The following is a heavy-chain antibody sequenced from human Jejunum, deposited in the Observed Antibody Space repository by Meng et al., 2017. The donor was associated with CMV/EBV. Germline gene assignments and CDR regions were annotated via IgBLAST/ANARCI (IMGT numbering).Heavy chain of an antibody. CDR1: TNGRMG. Sequence: TNGRMGVSWIRQPPGKALEWLAHIFSNDEKSYSASLQRRLTISKDAPNSQIILTMTNVDPVDTATYYCARTPRDGYNAVDAFDNWGQGTLVTVSS. J-gene: IGHJ3*02. CDR3: ARTPRDGYNAVDAFDN. CDR2: IFSNDEK. V-gene: IGHV2-26*01. D-gene: IGHD5-24*01.